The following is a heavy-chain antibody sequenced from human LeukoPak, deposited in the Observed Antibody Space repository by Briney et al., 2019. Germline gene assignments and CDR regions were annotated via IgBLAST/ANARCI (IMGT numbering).Heavy chain of an antibody. CDR2: TYDSGSS. Sequence: PSETLSLTCAVSGGSMRNYYWSWIRQPPGKGLEWIGYTYDSGSSSYNPSLRSRVSISIDTSKNQFSLNLSSVTAADTAVYYCARGWASSWYYSDFWGQGTLVTVSS. D-gene: IGHD2-2*01. CDR1: GGSMRNYY. J-gene: IGHJ4*02. CDR3: ARGWASSWYYSDF. V-gene: IGHV4-59*01.